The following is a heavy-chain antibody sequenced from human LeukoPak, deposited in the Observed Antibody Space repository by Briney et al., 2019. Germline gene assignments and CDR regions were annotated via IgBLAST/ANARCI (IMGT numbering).Heavy chain of an antibody. J-gene: IGHJ4*02. V-gene: IGHV3-53*01. D-gene: IGHD5-24*01. CDR1: GFTVSSNY. Sequence: PGGSLRLSCAASGFTVSSNYMSWVRQAPGKGLEWVSGIGGSGSHTYYADSVKGRFTISRDNSKNTMYLHMNSLRAEDTALYFCARDERSIQFNFWGQGTLVTVSS. CDR3: ARDERSIQFNF. CDR2: IGGSGSHT.